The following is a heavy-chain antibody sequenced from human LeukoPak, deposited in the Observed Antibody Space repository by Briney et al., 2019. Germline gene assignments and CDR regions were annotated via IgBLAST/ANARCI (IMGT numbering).Heavy chain of an antibody. D-gene: IGHD3-10*01. Sequence: GGSLRLSCAASGFTFSTYAMSWVRQAAGKGLEWVSLISGSGGGTYYADSVKGRFTISRDNAKNSLYLQMNSLRAEDTAVYYCARAKEDYYGSGTYSTYDWGQGTLVTVSS. CDR3: ARAKEDYYGSGTYSTYD. CDR1: GFTFSTYA. J-gene: IGHJ4*02. V-gene: IGHV3-23*01. CDR2: ISGSGGGT.